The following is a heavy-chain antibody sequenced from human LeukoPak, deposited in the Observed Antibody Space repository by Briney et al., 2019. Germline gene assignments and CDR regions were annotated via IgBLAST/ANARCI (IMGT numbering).Heavy chain of an antibody. CDR2: ISYDGSNK. J-gene: IGHJ4*02. V-gene: IGHV3-30*03. CDR1: GFTFSSYG. CDR3: ARDRYDDSVVDD. Sequence: PGGSLRLSCAASGFTFSSYGMHWVRQAPGKGLEWVAVISYDGSNKYYADSVKGRFTISRDNSKNTLYLQMNSLRAEDTAVYYCARDRYDDSVVDDWDQGTLLTVPS. D-gene: IGHD4-17*01.